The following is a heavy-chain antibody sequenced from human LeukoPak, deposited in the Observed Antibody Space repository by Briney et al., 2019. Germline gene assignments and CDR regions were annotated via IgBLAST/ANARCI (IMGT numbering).Heavy chain of an antibody. Sequence: ASVKVSCKASGYTFTSYGISWVRQAPGQGLEWMGWISAYNGNTNYAQKLQGRVTMTTDTSTSTAYMELRSLRSDDTAVYYCARAYDILTGYYFNYYYYYYMDVWGKGTTVTISS. CDR2: ISAYNGNT. J-gene: IGHJ6*03. CDR1: GYTFTSYG. CDR3: ARAYDILTGYYFNYYYYYYMDV. D-gene: IGHD3-9*01. V-gene: IGHV1-18*01.